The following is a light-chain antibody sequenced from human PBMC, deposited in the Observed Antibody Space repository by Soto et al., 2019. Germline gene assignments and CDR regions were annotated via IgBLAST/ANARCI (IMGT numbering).Light chain of an antibody. Sequence: QSVLTQPPSVSAAPGQKVTISCSGSTSNIGNNYVSWYQQLPGAAPRLIISEVDKRPSGIPDRFSGSKSGTSATLGITGLQTGDEADFYCAAWDSGLSAVVFGGGTKLTVL. CDR2: EVD. CDR1: TSNIGNNY. V-gene: IGLV1-51*02. CDR3: AAWDSGLSAVV. J-gene: IGLJ2*01.